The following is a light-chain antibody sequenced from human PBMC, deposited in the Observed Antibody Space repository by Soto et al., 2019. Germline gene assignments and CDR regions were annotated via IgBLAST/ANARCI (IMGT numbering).Light chain of an antibody. V-gene: IGLV1-40*01. Sequence: QPVLTQPPSVSGAPGQRVTISCTGSSSNIGAGYDVHWYQQIPGTAPKLLIYGNSNRPSGVPDRFSGSKSGTSASLAITGLQADDEADYYCQSYDSSLSGSVVFGGGTKLTVL. CDR3: QSYDSSLSGSVV. J-gene: IGLJ2*01. CDR2: GNS. CDR1: SSNIGAGYD.